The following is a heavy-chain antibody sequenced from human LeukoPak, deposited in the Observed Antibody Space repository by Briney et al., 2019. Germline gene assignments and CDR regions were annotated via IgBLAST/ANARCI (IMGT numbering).Heavy chain of an antibody. V-gene: IGHV3-23*01. CDR3: ASVVASAGSYHLYLSYFDY. Sequence: PGGSLRLSCAASGFSFSTYAMGWVRQAPGKGLEWVSIISDNGVYAYYADSVKGRFTISRDNSKDTLYLQMNSLRAEDTAVYYCASVVASAGSYHLYLSYFDYWGQGTLVTVSS. CDR1: GFSFSTYA. CDR2: ISDNGVYA. D-gene: IGHD3-10*01. J-gene: IGHJ4*02.